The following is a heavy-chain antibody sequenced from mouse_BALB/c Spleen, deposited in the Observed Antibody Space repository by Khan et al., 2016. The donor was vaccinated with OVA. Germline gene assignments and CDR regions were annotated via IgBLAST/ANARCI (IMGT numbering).Heavy chain of an antibody. CDR3: TRDGNYAHWYFDV. V-gene: IGHV5-6-4*01. D-gene: IGHD2-1*01. CDR1: GFSFSSYT. Sequence: VQLKESGGGLVNPGGSLKLSCAASGFSFSSYTMSWVRQTPEKRLEWVATISSGSTYTSYPDSVKGRFTISRDNAKNTLSLQMSSLKSEDTAMYYCTRDGNYAHWYFDVWGAGTTVTVSS. CDR2: ISSGSTYT. J-gene: IGHJ1*01.